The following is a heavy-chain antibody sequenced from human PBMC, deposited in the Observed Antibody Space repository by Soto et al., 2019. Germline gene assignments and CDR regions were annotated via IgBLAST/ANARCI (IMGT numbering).Heavy chain of an antibody. CDR1: GFSISTSGMR. CDR2: IDWGGGQ. D-gene: IGHD6-19*01. CDR3: ARISYNNGWSYYFDF. Sequence: SGPTLVNPTPTLTLTCTLSGFSISTSGMRVNWIRQPPGKALEWLARIDWGGGQFYSTSLQNRSTITNDNSKNQVVLTMTNMDLVDKATYYCARISYNNGWSYYFDFWGQGALVTVSS. J-gene: IGHJ4*02. V-gene: IGHV2-70*04.